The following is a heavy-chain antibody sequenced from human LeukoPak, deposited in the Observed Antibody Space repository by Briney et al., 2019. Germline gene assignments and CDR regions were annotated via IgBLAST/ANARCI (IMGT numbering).Heavy chain of an antibody. J-gene: IGHJ4*02. CDR2: IRYDGSNK. Sequence: GGSLRLSCAASGFTFGSYGMHWVRQAPGKGLEWVAFIRYDGSNKYYADSVKGRFTISRDNSKNTLYLQMNSLRAEDTAVYYCAKGAWIQLWTPFDYWGQGTLVTVSS. CDR3: AKGAWIQLWTPFDY. V-gene: IGHV3-30*02. CDR1: GFTFGSYG. D-gene: IGHD5-18*01.